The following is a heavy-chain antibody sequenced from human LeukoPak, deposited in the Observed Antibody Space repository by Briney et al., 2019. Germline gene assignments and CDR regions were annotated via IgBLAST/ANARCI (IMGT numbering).Heavy chain of an antibody. CDR1: GFSFSDYY. D-gene: IGHD1-26*01. Sequence: GGSLRLSCVASGFSFSDYYINWIRQAPGKGLEWMGWINPNSGGTNYAQKFQGRVTMTRDTSISTAYMELSRLRSDDTAVYYCARGLFSGSYCEWGQGTLVTVSS. V-gene: IGHV1-2*02. CDR3: ARGLFSGSYCE. J-gene: IGHJ4*02. CDR2: INPNSGGT.